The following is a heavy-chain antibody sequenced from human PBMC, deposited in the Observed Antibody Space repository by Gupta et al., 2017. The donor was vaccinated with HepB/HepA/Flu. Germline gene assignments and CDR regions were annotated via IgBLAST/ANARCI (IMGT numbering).Heavy chain of an antibody. CDR3: AKPYTVDY. CDR1: GFSFSSFV. Sequence: EVQLLESGGGLVQPGGSLRLSCAASGFSFSSFVMTWVRQAPGKGLEWVSGRRANGQKTFYADSVKGRFTISRDNSKNRLYLQLNSLRVEDTAVYFCAKPYTVDYWGQGALVTVSS. J-gene: IGHJ4*02. V-gene: IGHV3-23*01. D-gene: IGHD4-17*01. CDR2: RRANGQKT.